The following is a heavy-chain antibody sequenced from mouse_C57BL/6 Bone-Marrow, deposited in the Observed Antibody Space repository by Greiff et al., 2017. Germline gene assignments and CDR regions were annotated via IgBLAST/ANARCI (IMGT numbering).Heavy chain of an antibody. CDR2: IWSGGST. CDR1: GFSLTSYG. J-gene: IGHJ4*01. CDR3: AITTVYYAMDY. Sequence: VQGVESGPGLVQPSQSLSITCTVSGFSLTSYGVHWVRQSPGKGLEWLGVIWSGGSTDSNAAFISRLSISKDNSKSQVFFNMNSLQADDTAIYYCAITTVYYAMDYWGQGTSVTVSS. V-gene: IGHV2-2*01. D-gene: IGHD1-1*01.